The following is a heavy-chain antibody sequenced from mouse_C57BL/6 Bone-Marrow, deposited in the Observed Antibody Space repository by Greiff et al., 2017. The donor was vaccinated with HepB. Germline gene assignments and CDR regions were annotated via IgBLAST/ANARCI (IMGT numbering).Heavy chain of an antibody. CDR3: ARSHYGSSSWFAY. D-gene: IGHD1-1*01. V-gene: IGHV3-6*01. CDR1: GYSITSGYY. J-gene: IGHJ3*01. CDR2: ISYDGSN. Sequence: EVKLVESGPGLVKPSQSLSLTCSVTGYSITSGYYWNWIRQFPGNKLEWMGYISYDGSNNYNPSLKNRISITRDTSKNQFFLKLNSVTTEDTATYYCARSHYGSSSWFAYWGQGTLVTVSA.